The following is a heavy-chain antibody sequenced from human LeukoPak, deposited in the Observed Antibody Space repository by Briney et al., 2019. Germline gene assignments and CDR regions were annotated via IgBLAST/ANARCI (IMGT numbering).Heavy chain of an antibody. J-gene: IGHJ4*02. CDR3: ARHGVVVVITTIDY. CDR2: IYNTGTT. Sequence: SETLSLTCSVSGGSMRSNGYYWGWIRQPPGKRLEWIGSIYNTGTTYYNPSLESRVTISIDTSRSRFSLKLTSVTAADTAVYYCARHGVVVVITTIDYWGQGTLVTVSS. CDR1: GGSMRSNGYY. D-gene: IGHD3-22*01. V-gene: IGHV4-39*01.